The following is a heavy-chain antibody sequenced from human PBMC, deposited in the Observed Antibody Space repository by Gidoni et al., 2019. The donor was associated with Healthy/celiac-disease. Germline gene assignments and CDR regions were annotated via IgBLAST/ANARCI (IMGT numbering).Heavy chain of an antibody. CDR3: GREEKRQEGGFDI. D-gene: IGHD6-25*01. CDR2: MSYDGSNK. V-gene: IGHV3-30-3*01. Sequence: QVQLVESGGGVVQPGRSLRLSCAASGFTFSSHSMHWVRQAPGKGLAWVAVMSYDGSNKYYTDSVKGRFTISRDNSKNTLYLQMNILKTDDTAVYYCGREEKRQEGGFDIWGQGTMVTVSS. J-gene: IGHJ3*02. CDR1: GFTFSSHS.